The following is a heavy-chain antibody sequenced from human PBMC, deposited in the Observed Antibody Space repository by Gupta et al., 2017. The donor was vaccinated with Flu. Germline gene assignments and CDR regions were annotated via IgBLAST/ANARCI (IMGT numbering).Heavy chain of an antibody. Sequence: EVQLVESGGGLVQPGGSLRLSCAASGFTSSGSYLQWVRQAPGKGLVWVSRINPDGSSTTYADSVKGRFTISRDNAKNTLYLQMNSLGADDTAVYYCATVTTGCWGQGTLVTVSS. CDR1: GFTSSGSY. CDR2: INPDGSST. CDR3: ATVTTGC. J-gene: IGHJ4*02. V-gene: IGHV3-74*03. D-gene: IGHD4-17*01.